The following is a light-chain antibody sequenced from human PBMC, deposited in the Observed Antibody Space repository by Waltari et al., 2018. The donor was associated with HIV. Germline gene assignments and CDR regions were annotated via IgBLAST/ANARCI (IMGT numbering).Light chain of an antibody. J-gene: IGKJ5*01. V-gene: IGKV1-5*03. CDR1: QPINTW. Sequence: DIQRTQSRFSLAAFVGDRVSITCRASQPINTWLAWYQQKPGSPPKLLVYKASTLQVGVPPRFSGSGWGTDFTLAIDTVQPDDFATYYCQQYNSDPSFGQGTRL. CDR2: KAS. CDR3: QQYNSDPS.